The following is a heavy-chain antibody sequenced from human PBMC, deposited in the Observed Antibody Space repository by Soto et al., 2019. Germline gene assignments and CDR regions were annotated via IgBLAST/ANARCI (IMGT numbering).Heavy chain of an antibody. CDR2: IYYSGST. V-gene: IGHV4-39*07. CDR1: GVSISSSSYY. CDR3: ARRVSKDWFDP. J-gene: IGHJ5*02. Sequence: SETLSLTCTVSGVSISSSSYYWGWIRQPPGKGLEWIGSIYYSGSTYYNPSLKSRVTISVDTSKNQFSLKLSSVTAADTAVYYCARRVSKDWFDPWGQGTLVTVSS.